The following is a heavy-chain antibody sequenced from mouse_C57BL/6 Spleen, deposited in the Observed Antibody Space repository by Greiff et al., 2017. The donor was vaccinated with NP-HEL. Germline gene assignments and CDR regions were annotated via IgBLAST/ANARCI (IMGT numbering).Heavy chain of an antibody. J-gene: IGHJ4*01. V-gene: IGHV1-80*01. D-gene: IGHD2-5*01. Sequence: VQLQQSGAELVKPGASVKISCKASGYAFSSYWMNWVKQRPGKGLEWIGQIYPGDGDTNYNGKFKGKATLTADKSSSTAYMQLSSLTSEDSAVYFCARGDYSNYGVDYWGQGTSVTVSS. CDR2: IYPGDGDT. CDR3: ARGDYSNYGVDY. CDR1: GYAFSSYW.